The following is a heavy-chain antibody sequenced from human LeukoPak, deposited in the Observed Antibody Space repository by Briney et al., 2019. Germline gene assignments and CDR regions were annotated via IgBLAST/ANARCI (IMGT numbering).Heavy chain of an antibody. CDR3: ARHDYFDY. V-gene: IGHV4-59*08. CDR2: ISSSGST. Sequence: PSETLSLTCTVSGGSISSYYWSWIRQPPGKGLEWIGYISSSGSTSYNPSLKSRVTMSVDTSKNQFSLKLSSVTAADTAVYYCARHDYFDYWGQGTLVTVSS. J-gene: IGHJ4*02. CDR1: GGSISSYY.